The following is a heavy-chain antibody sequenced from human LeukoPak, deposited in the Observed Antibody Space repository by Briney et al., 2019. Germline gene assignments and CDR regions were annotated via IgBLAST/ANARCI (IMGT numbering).Heavy chain of an antibody. D-gene: IGHD7-27*01. CDR1: GFTFSNYW. CDR2: IHPDGSAK. CDR3: AEDSHWAFDY. Sequence: GGSLRLSCAASGFTFSNYWMRWARQAPGKGLEWVANIHPDGSAKYYVDSVKGRFTISRDNAENSLYLQMNSLRDEDTAVYYCAEDSHWAFDYWGRGTLVTVSS. J-gene: IGHJ4*02. V-gene: IGHV3-7*01.